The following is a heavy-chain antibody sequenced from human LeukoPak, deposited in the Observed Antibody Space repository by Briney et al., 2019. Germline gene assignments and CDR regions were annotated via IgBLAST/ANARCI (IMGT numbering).Heavy chain of an antibody. D-gene: IGHD2-21*01. J-gene: IGHJ4*02. CDR2: INSDGSST. CDR3: ARARILAYCGGDCSSYYFDY. V-gene: IGHV3-74*01. CDR1: GFTFSSYW. Sequence: GGSLRLSCAASGFTFSSYWMHWVRQAQGKGLVWVSRINSDGSSTSYADSVKGRFTISRDNAKNTLYLQMNSLRAEDTAVYYCARARILAYCGGDCSSYYFDYWGQGTLVTVSS.